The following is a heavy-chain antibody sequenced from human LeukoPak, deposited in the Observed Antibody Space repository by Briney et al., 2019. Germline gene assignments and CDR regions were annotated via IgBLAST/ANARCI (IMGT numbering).Heavy chain of an antibody. CDR3: ARVNCSRTSCYSVDY. CDR1: GGSISSGDYY. J-gene: IGHJ4*02. D-gene: IGHD2-2*02. CDR2: IYYSGST. V-gene: IGHV4-30-4*01. Sequence: PSETLSLTCTVSGGSISSGDYYWSWIRQPPVKGLEWIGYIYYSGSTYYNPSLKSRVTISVDTSKNQFSLKLSSVTAADTAVYYCARVNCSRTSCYSVDYWGQGTLVTVSS.